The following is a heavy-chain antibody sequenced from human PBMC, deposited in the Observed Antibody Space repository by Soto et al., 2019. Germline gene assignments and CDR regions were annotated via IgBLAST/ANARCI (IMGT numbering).Heavy chain of an antibody. CDR2: LSGSGTST. Sequence: EVQLLESGGGLVQPGGSLRLSCAASGFTFINYAMNWVRQAPGKGLEWVSGLSGSGTSTYYADSVKGRFTISRDNSRDTLFLQMHSLTAEDTAVYYCAKATTNGGWFNPFDSWGQGALVTVSS. J-gene: IGHJ4*02. CDR3: AKATTNGGWFNPFDS. V-gene: IGHV3-23*01. D-gene: IGHD6-19*01. CDR1: GFTFINYA.